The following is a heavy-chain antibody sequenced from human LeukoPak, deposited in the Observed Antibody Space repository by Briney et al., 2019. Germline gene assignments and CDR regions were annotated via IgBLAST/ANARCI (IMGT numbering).Heavy chain of an antibody. CDR3: ARGAPTTRIGAGRFDY. J-gene: IGHJ4*02. Sequence: ASVKVSCKAFGYSLTNYYVHWVRQAPGQGLEWMGGINPSGGGTSYAQKFQGRITVTRDTYTNTVYMDLSSLRSEDTATYYCARGAPTTRIGAGRFDYWGQGSLLTVAS. D-gene: IGHD5-12*01. CDR2: INPSGGGT. V-gene: IGHV1-46*01. CDR1: GYSLTNYY.